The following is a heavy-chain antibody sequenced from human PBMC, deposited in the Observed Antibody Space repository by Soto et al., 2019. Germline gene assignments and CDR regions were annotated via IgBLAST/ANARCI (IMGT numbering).Heavy chain of an antibody. V-gene: IGHV3-30-3*01. D-gene: IGHD3-10*01. J-gene: IGHJ5*02. CDR2: ISYDGSNK. CDR1: GFTFSGYA. Sequence: WGSLRLSCAASGFTFSGYAMHWVRQSPGKGLEWVAVISYDGSNKYYADSVKGRFTISRDNSKNTLYLQMNSLRAEDTAVYYCARDALRWEFFSWFDPWGQGTLVTVSS. CDR3: ARDALRWEFFSWFDP.